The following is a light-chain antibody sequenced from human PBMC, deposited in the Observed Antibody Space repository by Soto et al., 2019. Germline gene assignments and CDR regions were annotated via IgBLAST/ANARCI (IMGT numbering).Light chain of an antibody. CDR1: QSVASRN. Sequence: EIVLTQSPGTLSLSPGERATLSCRASQSVASRNLAWYQQKSGQAPRLLIYGASSRAIHTPDRFSGSGSGTDFTLTISGLEPEDFAVYYCQHYGSSPNTFGQGTKLEIK. CDR3: QHYGSSPNT. CDR2: GAS. V-gene: IGKV3-20*01. J-gene: IGKJ2*01.